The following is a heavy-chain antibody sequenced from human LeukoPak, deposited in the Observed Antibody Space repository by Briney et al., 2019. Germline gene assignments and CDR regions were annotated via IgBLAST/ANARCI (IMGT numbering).Heavy chain of an antibody. D-gene: IGHD7-27*01. CDR1: GGSFSGYY. J-gene: IGHJ3*02. Sequence: SETLSLTCAVYGGSFSGYYWSWIRQPPGKGLEWIGEINHSGSTNYNPSLKSRVTISLDTSKNQFSLKLSSVTAADTAVYYCARVKLTGDWDAFDIWGQGTVVTVSS. CDR2: INHSGST. V-gene: IGHV4-34*01. CDR3: ARVKLTGDWDAFDI.